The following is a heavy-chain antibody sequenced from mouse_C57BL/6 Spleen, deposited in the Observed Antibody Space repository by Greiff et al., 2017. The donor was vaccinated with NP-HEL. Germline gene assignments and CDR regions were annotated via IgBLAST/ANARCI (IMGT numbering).Heavy chain of an antibody. CDR1: GFTFSDYG. D-gene: IGHD2-4*01. CDR2: ISSGSSTI. Sequence: EVQLVESGGGLVKPGGSLKLSCAASGFTFSDYGMHWVRQAPEKGLEWVAYISSGSSTIYYADTVKGRFTISRDNAKNTLFLQMTSLRSEDTAMYYCASPYDYPFAYWGQGTLVTVSA. J-gene: IGHJ3*01. V-gene: IGHV5-17*01. CDR3: ASPYDYPFAY.